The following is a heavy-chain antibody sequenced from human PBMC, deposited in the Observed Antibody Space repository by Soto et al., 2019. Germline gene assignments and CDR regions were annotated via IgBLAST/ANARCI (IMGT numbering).Heavy chain of an antibody. CDR1: VFTFKIAW. CDR2: IKSKTDGGTT. J-gene: IGHJ4*02. CDR3: TTDDPINRY. V-gene: IGHV3-15*01. Sequence: GGSLRLSCAASVFTFKIAWMSWVRQAPGKGLEWVGRIKSKTDGGTTDYAAPVKGRFTISRDDSKNTLYLQMNSLKTEDAAVYYCTTDDPINRYWGQGTLVTVSS.